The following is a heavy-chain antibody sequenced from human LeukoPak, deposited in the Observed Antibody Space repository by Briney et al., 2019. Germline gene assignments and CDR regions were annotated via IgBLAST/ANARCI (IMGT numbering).Heavy chain of an antibody. D-gene: IGHD3-16*01. CDR2: IYHSGST. Sequence: SQTLSLTCTVSGGSISSGGYYWSWIRQPPGKGLEWIGYIYHSGSTYYNPSLKSRVTISVDRSKNQFSLKLSSVTAADTAVYYCARFRFGGQNWFDPWGQGTLVTVSS. CDR1: GGSISSGGYY. CDR3: ARFRFGGQNWFDP. J-gene: IGHJ5*02. V-gene: IGHV4-30-2*01.